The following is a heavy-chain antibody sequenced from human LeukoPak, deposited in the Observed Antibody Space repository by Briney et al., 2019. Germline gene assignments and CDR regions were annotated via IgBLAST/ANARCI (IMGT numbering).Heavy chain of an antibody. V-gene: IGHV3-23*01. CDR2: ITGSGVST. CDR1: GFTFGSYA. D-gene: IGHD5-18*01. CDR3: AKDSGYTYGLSPYYFDC. J-gene: IGHJ4*02. Sequence: GGSLGLSCAASGFTFGSYAMSWVRQAPGKGLEWVSAITGSGVSTHYADSVKGRFTISRDNSKDSLYLQMSSLRAEDTAVYYCAKDSGYTYGLSPYYFDCWGQGTLVTVSA.